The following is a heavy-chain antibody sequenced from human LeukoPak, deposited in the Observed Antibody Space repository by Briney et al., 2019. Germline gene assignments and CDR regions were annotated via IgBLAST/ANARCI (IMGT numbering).Heavy chain of an antibody. CDR1: GYTFTSYY. D-gene: IGHD3-3*01. Sequence: ASVKVSCMASGYTFTSYYMHWVRQAPGQGLEWMGIINPSGGSTSYAQKFQGRVTMTRDTSTSTVYMELSSLRSEDTAVYYCARADYDFWSGPTYYFDYWGQGTLVTVSS. CDR3: ARADYDFWSGPTYYFDY. CDR2: INPSGGST. J-gene: IGHJ4*02. V-gene: IGHV1-46*01.